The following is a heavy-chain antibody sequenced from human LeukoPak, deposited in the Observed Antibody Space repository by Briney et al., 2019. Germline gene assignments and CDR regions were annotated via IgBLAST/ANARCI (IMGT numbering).Heavy chain of an antibody. Sequence: PSETLSLTCTVSGVSISSYYWSWIRQPPGKGLEWIGYMHYIGSTNYNPSLKSRVSISLDTSKNQFSLRLSSVTAADTAVYYCARVDANWGFIDYWGQGTLVTVSS. CDR1: GVSISSYY. J-gene: IGHJ4*02. V-gene: IGHV4-59*01. CDR2: MHYIGST. D-gene: IGHD7-27*01. CDR3: ARVDANWGFIDY.